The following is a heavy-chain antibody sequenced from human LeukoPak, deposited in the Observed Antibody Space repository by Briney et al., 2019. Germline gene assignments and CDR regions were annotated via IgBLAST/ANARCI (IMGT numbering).Heavy chain of an antibody. D-gene: IGHD6-19*01. J-gene: IGHJ4*02. CDR3: AKDQDSIAVAGTALCDY. CDR2: IRYDGSNK. V-gene: IGHV3-30*02. CDR1: GFTFSSYG. Sequence: GGSLRLSCAAPGFTFSSYGMHWVRQAPGKGLEWVAFIRYDGSNKYYADSVKGRFTISRDNSKNTLYLQMNSLRAEDTAVYYCAKDQDSIAVAGTALCDYWGQGTLVTVSS.